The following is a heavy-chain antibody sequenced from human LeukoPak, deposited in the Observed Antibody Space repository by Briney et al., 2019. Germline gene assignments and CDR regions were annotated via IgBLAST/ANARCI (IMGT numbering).Heavy chain of an antibody. CDR1: GGSFSGYY. J-gene: IGHJ3*02. CDR3: ARPLLLSCGDYAWDPASFAFDI. Sequence: PSETLSLTCAVYGGSFSGYYWSWIRQPPGKGLEWIGEINHSGSTNYNPSLKSRVTISVDTSKNQFSLKLSSVTAADTAVYYCARPLLLSCGDYAWDPASFAFDIWGQGTMVTVSS. D-gene: IGHD4-17*01. CDR2: INHSGST. V-gene: IGHV4-34*01.